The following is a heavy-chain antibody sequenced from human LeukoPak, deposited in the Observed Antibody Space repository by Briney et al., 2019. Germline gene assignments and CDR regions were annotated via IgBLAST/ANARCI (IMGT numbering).Heavy chain of an antibody. J-gene: IGHJ5*02. CDR2: ISYDGSNK. CDR3: AKDPSSGRYPSWFDP. D-gene: IGHD6-19*01. CDR1: GFTFSSYG. V-gene: IGHV3-30*18. Sequence: GGSLRLSCAASGFTFSSYGMHWVRQAPGKGLEWVAVISYDGSNKYYADSVKGRFTISRDNSKNTLYLQMNSLRAEDTAVYYCAKDPSSGRYPSWFDPWGQGTLVTVSS.